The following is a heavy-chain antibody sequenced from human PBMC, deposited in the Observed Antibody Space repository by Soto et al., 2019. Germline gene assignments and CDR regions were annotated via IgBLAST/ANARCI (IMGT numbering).Heavy chain of an antibody. Sequence: QVQLQESGPGLVKPSQTLSLTCSVSGDSISSGRYYWSWIRQDPGKGLERIGYIYNSGNTFYNPSLKGRLSISLETSKNQFSLKVSSVTVADAAIYFCARGRLTIQQGFDTWGQGTRVTVSS. J-gene: IGHJ3*02. V-gene: IGHV4-31*03. D-gene: IGHD1-1*01. CDR1: GDSISSGRYY. CDR3: ARGRLTIQQGFDT. CDR2: IYNSGNT.